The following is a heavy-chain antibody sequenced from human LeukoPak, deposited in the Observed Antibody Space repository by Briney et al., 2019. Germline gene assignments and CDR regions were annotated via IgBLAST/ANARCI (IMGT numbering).Heavy chain of an antibody. V-gene: IGHV1-2*02. J-gene: IGHJ4*02. D-gene: IGHD6-13*01. Sequence: ASVEVSCKASGYTFTGYYIHWVRQAPGQGLEWMGWINPNSGGTNYAQKFQGRVTMTRDTSISTAYMELSGLRSDDTAVYYCARSSSGQYSSSWYVGYWGQGTLVTVSS. CDR2: INPNSGGT. CDR3: ARSSSGQYSSSWYVGY. CDR1: GYTFTGYY.